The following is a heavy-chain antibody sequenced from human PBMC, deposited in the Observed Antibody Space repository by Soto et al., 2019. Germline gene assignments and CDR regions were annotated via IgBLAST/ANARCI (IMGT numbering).Heavy chain of an antibody. Sequence: RASVKVSCKASGYTFTSYYMHWVRQAPGQGLEWMGIINPSGGSTSYAQKFQGRVTMTRDTSTSTVYMELSSLRSEDTAVYYCARDHTVVTPYYYYGMDVWGQGTTVTVSS. CDR1: GYTFTSYY. J-gene: IGHJ6*02. CDR2: INPSGGST. D-gene: IGHD2-21*02. CDR3: ARDHTVVTPYYYYGMDV. V-gene: IGHV1-46*01.